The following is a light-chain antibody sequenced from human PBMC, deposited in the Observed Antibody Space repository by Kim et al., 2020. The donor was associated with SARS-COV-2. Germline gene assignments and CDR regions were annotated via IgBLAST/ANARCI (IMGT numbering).Light chain of an antibody. Sequence: SYELTQPPSVSVAPGKTAKIPCGGNDLESKRVHWYQQRPGQAPLVVIYYDNDRPSGIPERFSVSNSDNTATLTISRVEAGDEAAYYCQVCDSPSDEVIFGGGTQLTVL. CDR3: QVCDSPSDEVI. J-gene: IGLJ2*01. CDR1: DLESKR. V-gene: IGLV3-21*04. CDR2: YDN.